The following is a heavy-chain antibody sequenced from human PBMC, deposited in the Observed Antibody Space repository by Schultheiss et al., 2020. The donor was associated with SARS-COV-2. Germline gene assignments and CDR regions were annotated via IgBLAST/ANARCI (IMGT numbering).Heavy chain of an antibody. CDR3: AREYAVRGNFDS. Sequence: GGSLRLSCAASGFSFSTSEMNWVRQAPGKGLEWVAVIWYDGSNKYYADSVKGRFTISRDNAKNSLYLQMNSLRAEDTAVYYCAREYAVRGNFDSWGPGTLVTVSS. D-gene: IGHD1-26*01. CDR1: GFSFSTSE. V-gene: IGHV3-33*08. J-gene: IGHJ4*02. CDR2: IWYDGSNK.